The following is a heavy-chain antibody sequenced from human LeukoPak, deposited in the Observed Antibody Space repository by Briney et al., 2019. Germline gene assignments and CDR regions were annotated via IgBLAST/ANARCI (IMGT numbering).Heavy chain of an antibody. CDR3: VKDGYCSSASCYAGHWFDA. CDR2: IRFDESDK. J-gene: IGHJ5*02. CDR1: GFIFTNYG. V-gene: IGHV3-30*02. D-gene: IGHD2-2*03. Sequence: GGSLRLSCIASGFIFTNYGMHWVRQAPGKGLGWVAFIRFDESDKNYADSVKGRFTVSRDNSKNTVYLQMSSLRPDDTAVYYCVKDGYCSSASCYAGHWFDAWGRGTLVTVSS.